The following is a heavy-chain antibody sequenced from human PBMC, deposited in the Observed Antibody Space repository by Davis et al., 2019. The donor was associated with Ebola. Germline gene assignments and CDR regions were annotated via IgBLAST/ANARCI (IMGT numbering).Heavy chain of an antibody. Sequence: GGSLRLSCAASGFTFSSYGMHWVRQAPGKGLEWVSAISGSGGTTYYAGSVKGRFTVSRDNSKKTMYLQMNSLRAEDTAVYYCARGYPSSGYCSGGSCYYNWFDPWGQGTLVTVSS. CDR1: GFTFSSYG. CDR3: ARGYPSSGYCSGGSCYYNWFDP. CDR2: ISGSGGTT. V-gene: IGHV3-23*01. D-gene: IGHD2-15*01. J-gene: IGHJ5*02.